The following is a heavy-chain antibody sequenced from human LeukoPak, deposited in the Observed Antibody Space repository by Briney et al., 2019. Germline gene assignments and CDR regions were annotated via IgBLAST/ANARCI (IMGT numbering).Heavy chain of an antibody. CDR1: LFTFSDYY. J-gene: IGHJ4*02. CDR2: ISTSGSTI. D-gene: IGHD4-17*01. Sequence: PGGSLRLSCAASLFTFSDYYMSWIRQAPGKGLEWVSYISTSGSTIYYADSVKGRFTISRDNAKNSLYLQMNSLRAEDTAVYYCARAATTVTTFPYYFDYWGQGTLVTVSS. CDR3: ARAATTVTTFPYYFDY. V-gene: IGHV3-11*01.